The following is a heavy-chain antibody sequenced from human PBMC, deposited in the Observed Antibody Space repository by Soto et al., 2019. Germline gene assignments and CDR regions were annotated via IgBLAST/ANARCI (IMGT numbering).Heavy chain of an antibody. CDR3: AREVGDCSGGSCYYWFDP. V-gene: IGHV3-30-3*01. J-gene: IGHJ5*02. Sequence: GGSLRLSCAASGFTFSSYAMHWVRQAPGKGLEWVAVISYDGSNKYYADSVKGRFTISRDNSKNTLYLQMNSLRAEDTAVYYCAREVGDCSGGSCYYWFDPWGQGTLVTVSS. CDR1: GFTFSSYA. CDR2: ISYDGSNK. D-gene: IGHD2-15*01.